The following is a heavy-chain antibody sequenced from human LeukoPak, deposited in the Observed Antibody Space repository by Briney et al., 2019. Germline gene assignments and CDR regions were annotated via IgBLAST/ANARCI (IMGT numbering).Heavy chain of an antibody. D-gene: IGHD2-2*01. V-gene: IGHV4-34*01. CDR3: ARGDIVVVPAAAYFDY. CDR1: GGSFSGYY. J-gene: IGHJ4*02. CDR2: SNNSGST. Sequence: SETLSLTCAVYGGSFSGYYWSWVRQPPGKGLGWIGESNNSGSTNYTPSLKSRVTISVDTSKTPFPRKLSSVTAAATAVYYCARGDIVVVPAAAYFDYWGQGTLVTVSS.